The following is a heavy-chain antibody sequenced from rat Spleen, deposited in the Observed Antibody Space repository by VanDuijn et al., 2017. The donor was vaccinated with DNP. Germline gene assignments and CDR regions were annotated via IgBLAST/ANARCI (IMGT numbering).Heavy chain of an antibody. CDR2: ISYDGSST. CDR1: GFTFSDYY. CDR3: ARHVDNYYWYFDF. J-gene: IGHJ1*01. V-gene: IGHV5-7*01. Sequence: EVQLVESDGGLVQPGRSLKLSCAASGFTFSDYYMAWVRQAPTKGLEWVATISYDGSSTYYRDSVKGRFTISRDNAKSTLYLQMDSLRSEDTATYYCARHVDNYYWYFDFWGPGTMVTVSS.